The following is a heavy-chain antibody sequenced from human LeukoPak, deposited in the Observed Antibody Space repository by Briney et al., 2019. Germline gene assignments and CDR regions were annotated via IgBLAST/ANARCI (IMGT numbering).Heavy chain of an antibody. J-gene: IGHJ4*02. CDR2: INQDGSEK. CDR1: GFTFSSYW. CDR3: AKIRNYYDSSGTIYYFDY. D-gene: IGHD3-22*01. Sequence: GGSLRLSCAASGFTFSSYWMSWVRQAPGKGLEWVANINQDGSEKYYVDSVKGRFTISRDTAKKSLYLQMNSLRAEDTAVYYCAKIRNYYDSSGTIYYFDYWGQGTLVTVSS. V-gene: IGHV3-7*03.